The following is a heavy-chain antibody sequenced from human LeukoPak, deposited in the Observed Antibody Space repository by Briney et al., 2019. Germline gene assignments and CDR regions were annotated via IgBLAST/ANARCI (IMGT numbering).Heavy chain of an antibody. J-gene: IGHJ6*03. D-gene: IGHD2-2*01. Sequence: ASVKVSCKVSGYTLTELSMHWVRQAPGKGLEWMGGFDPEDGETIYAQKFQGRVTMTEDTSTDTAYMELSSLRSEDTAVYYCATDTGYCSSTSCSGYYYMDVWGKGTTVTVSS. CDR2: FDPEDGET. CDR1: GYTLTELS. V-gene: IGHV1-24*01. CDR3: ATDTGYCSSTSCSGYYYMDV.